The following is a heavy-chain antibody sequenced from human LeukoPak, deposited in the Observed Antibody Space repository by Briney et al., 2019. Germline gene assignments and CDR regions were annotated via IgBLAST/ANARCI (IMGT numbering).Heavy chain of an antibody. CDR1: GYTFTSYD. CDR2: MNPNSGNT. D-gene: IGHD3-3*01. Sequence: GASVRVSCTASGYTFTSYDINWVRQAPGQGLEWMGWMNPNSGNTGYAQKFQGRVTITRNTSISTAYMELSSLRSEDTAVYYCARTYRDVLRFLEWLDYWGQGTLVTVSS. J-gene: IGHJ4*02. V-gene: IGHV1-8*03. CDR3: ARTYRDVLRFLEWLDY.